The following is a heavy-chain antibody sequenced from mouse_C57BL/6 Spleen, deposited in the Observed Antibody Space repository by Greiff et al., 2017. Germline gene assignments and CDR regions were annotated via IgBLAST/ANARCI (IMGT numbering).Heavy chain of an antibody. CDR1: GFNIKDDY. CDR2: IDPENGDT. D-gene: IGHD3-2*02. J-gene: IGHJ2*01. V-gene: IGHV14-4*01. Sequence: EVQLQQSGAELVRPGASVKLSCTASGFNIKDDYMHWVKQRPEQGLEWIGWIDPENGDTEYASKFQGKATITADTSSNTAYLQLSSLTSEDTAVYYCTSDSSERFDYWGQGTTLTVSS. CDR3: TSDSSERFDY.